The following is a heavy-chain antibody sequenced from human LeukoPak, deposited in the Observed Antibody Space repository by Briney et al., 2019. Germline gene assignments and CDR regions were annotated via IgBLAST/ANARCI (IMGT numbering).Heavy chain of an antibody. Sequence: GGSLRPSCAPSRSTLTSYWASWVRQPPEKGREWVANRKQDVSEEYYVESVNGRCTISRDNAQNALYLQMNSLRAEDTAVYYCARAKHSSGCYWYFQLWGQGTGVTVP. CDR3: ARAKHSSGCYWYFQL. CDR2: RKQDVSEE. J-gene: IGHJ1*01. V-gene: IGHV3-7*04. CDR1: RSTLTSYW. D-gene: IGHD6-19*01.